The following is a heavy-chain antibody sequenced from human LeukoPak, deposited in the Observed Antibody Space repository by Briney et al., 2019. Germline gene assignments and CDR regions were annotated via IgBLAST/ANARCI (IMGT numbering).Heavy chain of an antibody. D-gene: IGHD3-10*01. Sequence: SETLSLTRTVSGGSISSGSYYWSWIRQPAGKGLEWIGRIYTSGSTNYNPSLKSRVTISVDTSKNQFSLKLSSVTAADTAVYYCARDGTKTMVRGVIITDYYYMDVWGKGTTVTISS. CDR1: GGSISSGSYY. CDR3: ARDGTKTMVRGVIITDYYYMDV. J-gene: IGHJ6*03. V-gene: IGHV4-61*02. CDR2: IYTSGST.